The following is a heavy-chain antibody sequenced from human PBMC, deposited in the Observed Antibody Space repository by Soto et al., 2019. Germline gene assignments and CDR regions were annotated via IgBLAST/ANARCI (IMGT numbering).Heavy chain of an antibody. CDR3: AKDLRYSSSAI. CDR2: ISYDGSNK. Sequence: PGGSLRLSCVASGFTFNSYGMHWVRQAPGKGLEWVAVISYDGSNKYYADSVWGRFAISRDNSKNTLYLQMNSLRAEDTAVYYCAKDLRYSSSAIWGQGTLVTVSS. V-gene: IGHV3-30*18. D-gene: IGHD6-13*01. CDR1: GFTFNSYG. J-gene: IGHJ4*02.